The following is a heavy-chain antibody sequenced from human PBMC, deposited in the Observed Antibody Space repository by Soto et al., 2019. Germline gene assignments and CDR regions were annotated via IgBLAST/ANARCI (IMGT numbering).Heavy chain of an antibody. CDR2: IYYSGST. CDR1: GGPISSYY. V-gene: IGHV4-59*01. J-gene: IGHJ4*02. D-gene: IGHD3-10*01. CDR3: ARDVGGSGSYYNAPYYFDY. Sequence: PSETLSLTCTVSGGPISSYYWSWIRQPPGKGLEWIGYIYYSGSTNYNPSLKSRVTISVDTSKNQFSLKLSSVTAADTAVYYCARDVGGSGSYYNAPYYFDYWGQGTLVTVSS.